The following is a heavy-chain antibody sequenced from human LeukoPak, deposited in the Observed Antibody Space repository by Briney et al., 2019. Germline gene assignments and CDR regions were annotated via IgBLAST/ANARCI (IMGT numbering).Heavy chain of an antibody. CDR1: GFTFDDYG. V-gene: IGHV3-7*01. J-gene: IGHJ4*02. Sequence: GGSLRLSCAASGFTFDDYGMSWVRQAPGKGLEWVANIKQDGTEKNYVDSVKGRFTISRDNTENSLYLQMNSLRAEDTAVYYCARDYSRVVYSDYWGQGTLVTVSS. D-gene: IGHD2-8*02. CDR3: ARDYSRVVYSDY. CDR2: IKQDGTEK.